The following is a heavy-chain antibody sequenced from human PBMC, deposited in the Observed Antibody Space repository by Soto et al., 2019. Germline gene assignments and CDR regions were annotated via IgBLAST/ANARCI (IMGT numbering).Heavy chain of an antibody. J-gene: IGHJ4*02. CDR2: ISWNSGSI. D-gene: IGHD3-9*01. Sequence: EVQLVESGGGLVQPGRSLRLSCAASGFTFDDYAMHWVRQAPGKGLEWVSGISWNSGSIGYADSVKGRFTISRDNAKNSLYLQMNSLRAEDTALYYCAKGDYDILTGTDYWCQGTLVTVSS. CDR1: GFTFDDYA. V-gene: IGHV3-9*01. CDR3: AKGDYDILTGTDY.